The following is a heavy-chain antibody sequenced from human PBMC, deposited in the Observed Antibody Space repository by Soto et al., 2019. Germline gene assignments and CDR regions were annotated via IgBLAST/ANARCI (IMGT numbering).Heavy chain of an antibody. CDR2: INNIGDRT. CDR1: GFIFNAYS. CDR3: AKGFDRASLDY. J-gene: IGHJ4*02. V-gene: IGHV3-23*01. Sequence: GGSLRLSCAVSGFIFNAYSMNWARQAPGKGLEWVAKINNIGDRTSYADSVKGRFTISRDNSRNTLYLQMNSLRAEDTAIYYCAKGFDRASLDYWGQGALVTVSS.